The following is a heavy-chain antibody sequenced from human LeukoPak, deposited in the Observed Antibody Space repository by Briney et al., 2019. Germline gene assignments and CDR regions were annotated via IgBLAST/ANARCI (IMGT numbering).Heavy chain of an antibody. Sequence: SVKVSCKASGYTFTYRYLHWVRQAPGQALEWMGWITPFNGNTNYAQKFQDRVTITRDRSMSTAYMELSSLRSEDTAMYYCATSGERVEMATIEDAFDIWGQGAMVTVSS. CDR2: ITPFNGNT. CDR1: GYTFTYRY. D-gene: IGHD5-24*01. CDR3: ATSGERVEMATIEDAFDI. V-gene: IGHV1-45*02. J-gene: IGHJ3*02.